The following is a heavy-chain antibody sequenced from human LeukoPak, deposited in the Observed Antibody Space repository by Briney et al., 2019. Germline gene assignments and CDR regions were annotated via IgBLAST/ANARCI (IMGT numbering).Heavy chain of an antibody. D-gene: IGHD3-10*01. J-gene: IGHJ4*02. CDR2: XSETSDST. Sequence: VSXXSETSDSTYYADSVKGRFTISRDNAKNSLYLQMNSLRDEDTAVYYCAREYTMVRGVMERGDYWGQGTLVTVSS. CDR3: AREYTMVRGVMERGDY. V-gene: IGHV3-48*02.